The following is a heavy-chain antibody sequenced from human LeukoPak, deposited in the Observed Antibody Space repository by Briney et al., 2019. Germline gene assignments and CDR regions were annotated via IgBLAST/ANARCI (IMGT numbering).Heavy chain of an antibody. D-gene: IGHD3-10*01. CDR1: GLSFSSYG. Sequence: PGGSLRLSCAVSGLSFSSYGMSWVRQAQGEGLEWVSGTSDNTYYADSVRGRFTISRDNSKNTLYLQMNSLRAEDTAVYYCAKGQGSEIYKYYFDYWGQGALVTVSS. V-gene: IGHV3-23*01. CDR3: AKGQGSEIYKYYFDY. J-gene: IGHJ4*02. CDR2: TSDNT.